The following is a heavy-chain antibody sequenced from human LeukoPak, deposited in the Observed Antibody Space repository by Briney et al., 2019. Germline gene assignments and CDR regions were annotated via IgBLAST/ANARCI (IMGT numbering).Heavy chain of an antibody. CDR3: ARVDATMIRAFDI. V-gene: IGHV4-38-2*02. J-gene: IGHJ3*02. Sequence: PSETLSLTCTVSGFSISSGYYWDWIRQPPGKRLEWIGSINHSGSTYYNPSLKSRFTMSADTSKNQFSLILSSVTAADTAVYYCARVDATMIRAFDIWGQGTMVTVSS. D-gene: IGHD3-10*01. CDR1: GFSISSGYY. CDR2: INHSGST.